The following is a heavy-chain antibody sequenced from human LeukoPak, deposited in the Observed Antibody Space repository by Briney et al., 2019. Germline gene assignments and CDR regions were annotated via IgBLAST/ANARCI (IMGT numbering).Heavy chain of an antibody. D-gene: IGHD1-26*01. CDR1: GFTFSSYW. J-gene: IGHJ4*02. CDR3: ARDSGIVGALYYFDY. CDR2: INSGGSST. Sequence: GGSLRLSCAASGFTFSSYWMHWVRQAPGKGLVWVSRINSGGSSTSYADSVKGRFTISRDNAKNTLYLQMNSLRAEDTAVYYCARDSGIVGALYYFDYWGQGTLVTVSS. V-gene: IGHV3-74*01.